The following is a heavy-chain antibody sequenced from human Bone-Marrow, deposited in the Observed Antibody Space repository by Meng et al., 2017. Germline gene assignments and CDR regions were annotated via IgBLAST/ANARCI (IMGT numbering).Heavy chain of an antibody. Sequence: ASVKVSCKASGYTFTSYDINWVRQATGQGLEWMGWMNPNSGNTGYAQKFQGRVTITRNTSISTAYMELSSLRSEDTAVYYCASSRSNYYYDSSGYYRLKAFDIWGHGTMVTVSS. D-gene: IGHD3-22*01. CDR1: GYTFTSYD. J-gene: IGHJ3*02. CDR3: ASSRSNYYYDSSGYYRLKAFDI. V-gene: IGHV1-8*03. CDR2: MNPNSGNT.